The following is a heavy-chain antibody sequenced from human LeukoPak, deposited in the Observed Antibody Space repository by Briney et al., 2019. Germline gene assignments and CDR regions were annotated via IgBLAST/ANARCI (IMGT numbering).Heavy chain of an antibody. CDR1: GFTFSSYG. Sequence: GGSLRLSRAASGFTFSSYGMHWVCQAPWKELEWVAFVRYTGSDNYADSVKGRFTISRDNSKNTLYLQMNSLRAEDTAVYYCARDKLLEQQLTRHNWFDPWGQGTLVTVSS. CDR3: ARDKLLEQQLTRHNWFDP. D-gene: IGHD6-13*01. J-gene: IGHJ5*02. CDR2: VRYTGSDN. V-gene: IGHV3-30*02.